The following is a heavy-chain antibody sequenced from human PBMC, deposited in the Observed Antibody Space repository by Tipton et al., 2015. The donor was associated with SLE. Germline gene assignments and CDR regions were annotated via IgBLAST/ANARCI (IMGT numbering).Heavy chain of an antibody. J-gene: IGHJ5*02. CDR3: YYYDSSGYANWFDP. D-gene: IGHD3-22*01. Sequence: LRLSCAVYGGSFSGYYWSWIRQPPGKGLEWIGEINHSGSTNYNPSLKSRVPISVDTSKNQFSLKLSSVTAADTAVYYCYYYDSSGYANWFDPWGQGTLVTVSS. CDR2: INHSGST. V-gene: IGHV4-34*03. CDR1: GGSFSGYY.